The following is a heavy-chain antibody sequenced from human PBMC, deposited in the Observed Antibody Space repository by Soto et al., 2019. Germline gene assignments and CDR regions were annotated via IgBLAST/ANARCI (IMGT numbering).Heavy chain of an antibody. D-gene: IGHD6-19*01. Sequence: SVKVSCKASGFTFTSSAMQWVRQARGQRLEWIGWIVVGSGNTNYAQKFQERVTITRDMSTSTAYMELSSLRSEDTAVYYCAALEGIAVAGSDAFDIWGQGTMVTVSS. V-gene: IGHV1-58*02. CDR1: GFTFTSSA. CDR2: IVVGSGNT. CDR3: AALEGIAVAGSDAFDI. J-gene: IGHJ3*02.